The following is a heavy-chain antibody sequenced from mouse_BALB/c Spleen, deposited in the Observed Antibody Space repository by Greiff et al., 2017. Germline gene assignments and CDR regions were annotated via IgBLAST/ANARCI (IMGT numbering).Heavy chain of an antibody. CDR1: GFSLTSYG. CDR2: IWDGGST. V-gene: IGHV2-9*02. CDR3: ARHYDYDAFAY. D-gene: IGHD2-4*01. J-gene: IGHJ3*01. Sequence: VMLVESGPGLVAPSQSLSITCTASGFSLTSYGVHWVRQPPGKGLEWLGVIWDGGSTNYNSDVMSRLSIINDNSKGQVFLKMNSLQTDDTAMYSCARHYDYDAFAYWGQGTLVTVSA.